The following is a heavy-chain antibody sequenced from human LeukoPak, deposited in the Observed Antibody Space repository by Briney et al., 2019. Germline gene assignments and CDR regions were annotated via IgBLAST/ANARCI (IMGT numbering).Heavy chain of an antibody. J-gene: IGHJ4*02. CDR3: ARVQVGAHFDY. V-gene: IGHV3-23*01. D-gene: IGHD1-26*01. Sequence: GGSLRLSCAASGFTFSSYAMSWVRQAPGKGLEWVSAISGSGGSTYYADSVKGRFTISRDNAKNSLYLQMNSLRAEDTAVYYCARVQVGAHFDYWGQGTLVTVSS. CDR1: GFTFSSYA. CDR2: ISGSGGST.